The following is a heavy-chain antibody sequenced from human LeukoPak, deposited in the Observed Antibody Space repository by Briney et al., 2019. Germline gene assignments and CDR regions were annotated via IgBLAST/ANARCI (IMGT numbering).Heavy chain of an antibody. CDR2: ISGSGGST. CDR1: GFNFSSYG. Sequence: SGGSLRLSCAASGFNFSSYGMSWVRQAPGKGLEWVSAISGSGGSTYYADSVKGRFTISRDNSKNTLYLQMNSLRAEDTAVYYCAKDSKRYYYGSGSTEFDYWGQGTLVTVSS. J-gene: IGHJ4*02. V-gene: IGHV3-23*01. D-gene: IGHD3-10*01. CDR3: AKDSKRYYYGSGSTEFDY.